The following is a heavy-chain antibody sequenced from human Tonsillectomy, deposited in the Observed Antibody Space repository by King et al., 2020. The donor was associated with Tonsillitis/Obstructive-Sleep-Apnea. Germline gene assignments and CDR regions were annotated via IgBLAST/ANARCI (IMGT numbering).Heavy chain of an antibody. V-gene: IGHV1-69*12. CDR1: GGTFSSYA. Sequence: QLVQSGAEVKKPGSSVKVSCKASGGTFSSYAISWVRQAPGQGLEWMGGIIPIFGTANYAQKFQGRVTITAGESTSTAYMELSSLRSEDTAVYYCARDPEQLEQPGMGTGFDPGGQGTLVTVSS. J-gene: IGHJ5*02. CDR3: ARDPEQLEQPGMGTGFDP. D-gene: IGHD1/OR15-1a*01. CDR2: IIPIFGTA.